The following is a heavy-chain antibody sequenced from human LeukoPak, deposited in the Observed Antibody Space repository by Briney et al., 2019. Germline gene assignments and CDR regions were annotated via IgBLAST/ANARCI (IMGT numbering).Heavy chain of an antibody. CDR1: GGSVSSGSYY. D-gene: IGHD6-19*01. J-gene: IGHJ3*02. CDR2: IYYSGST. V-gene: IGHV4-61*01. CDR3: ARGWVIAVAQGNAFDI. Sequence: NPSETLSLTCTVSGGSVSSGSYYCSWIRQPPGKGLGWIGYIYYSGSTNYNPSLKSRVTISVDTSKNQFSLKLSSVTAADTAVYYCARGWVIAVAQGNAFDIWGQGTMVTVSS.